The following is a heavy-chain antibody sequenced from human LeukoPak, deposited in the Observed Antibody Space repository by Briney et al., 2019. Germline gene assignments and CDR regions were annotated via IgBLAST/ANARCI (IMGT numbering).Heavy chain of an antibody. V-gene: IGHV3-49*03. J-gene: IGHJ4*02. CDR1: GFTFGDYA. CDR3: TRGGSGSYYYY. D-gene: IGHD1-26*01. Sequence: GGSLRLSCTASGFTFGDYAMSWFRQAPGKGLEWVGFIRSKTYGGATEYAASVKGRITISRDDSKSIAYLQMNSLKTEDTAVYYCTRGGSGSYYYYWGQGTLVTVSS. CDR2: IRSKTYGGAT.